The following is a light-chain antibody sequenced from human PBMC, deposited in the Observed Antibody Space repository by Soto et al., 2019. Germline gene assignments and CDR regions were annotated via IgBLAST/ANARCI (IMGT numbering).Light chain of an antibody. V-gene: IGKV3-20*01. CDR3: QEYHTSRT. CDR1: QSVSNSY. J-gene: IGKJ1*01. Sequence: EIVLTQSPGTLSLSPGERATLSCRASQSVSNSYLAWYQQKPGQAPRLLIYGASTRATGIPDRFSGSGSGTDFTLTISRLEPEDFAVYYCQEYHTSRTFGQGTKVEIK. CDR2: GAS.